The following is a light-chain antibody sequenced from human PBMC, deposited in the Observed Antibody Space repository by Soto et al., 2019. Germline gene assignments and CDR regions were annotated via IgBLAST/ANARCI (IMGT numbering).Light chain of an antibody. J-gene: IGLJ1*01. CDR3: SSYTSISTYV. Sequence: QSALTQPASVSGSPRQSITISCTGTSSDVGDYNYVSWYQQHPGKAPKLMIFEVSNRPSGVSNRFSGSKSGNTASLTISGLQAEDEADYYCSSYTSISTYVFGTGTKVTVL. V-gene: IGLV2-14*01. CDR2: EVS. CDR1: SSDVGDYNY.